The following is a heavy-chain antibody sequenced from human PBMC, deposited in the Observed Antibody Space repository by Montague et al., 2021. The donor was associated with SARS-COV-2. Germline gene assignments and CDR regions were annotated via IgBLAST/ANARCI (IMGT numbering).Heavy chain of an antibody. CDR2: INHGGST. CDR1: GTSFSGYY. CDR3: ARLRDGVVPSPILGVGPYYSYYYMDV. D-gene: IGHD3-10*01. Sequence: SETLSLTCAVHGTSFSGYYWNWIRQPPGKGLEWTGEINHGGSTKYSPSLKSRLTISADTSKNQFSLKLTSVAAADTVVYYCARLRDGVVPSPILGVGPYYSYYYMDVWGRGTTVTVSS. V-gene: IGHV4-34*01. J-gene: IGHJ6*03.